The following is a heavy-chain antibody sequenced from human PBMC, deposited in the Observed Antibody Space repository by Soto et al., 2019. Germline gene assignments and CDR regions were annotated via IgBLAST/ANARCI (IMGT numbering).Heavy chain of an antibody. D-gene: IGHD3-22*01. J-gene: IGHJ6*02. CDR2: IYYSGST. V-gene: IGHV4-61*01. Sequence: SETLSLTCTVSGGSVSSGSYYWSWIRQPPGKGLEWIGYIYYSGSTNYNPSLKSRVTISVDTSKNQFSLKLSSVTAADTAVYYCARDNYYDSSGYYYGEIETYYYGMDVWGQGTTVTVSS. CDR1: GGSVSSGSYY. CDR3: ARDNYYDSSGYYYGEIETYYYGMDV.